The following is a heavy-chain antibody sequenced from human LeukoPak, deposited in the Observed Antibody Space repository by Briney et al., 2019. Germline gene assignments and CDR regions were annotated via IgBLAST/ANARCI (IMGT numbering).Heavy chain of an antibody. D-gene: IGHD3-10*01. CDR1: GFTFSSYG. CDR2: INSDGSSI. CDR3: ARDGTGMTRFDY. V-gene: IGHV3-74*01. J-gene: IGHJ4*02. Sequence: HPGGSLRLSCAASGFTFSSYGMHWVRQAPGKGLVWVSRINSDGSSIRNADSVKGRSTISRDNSKNTLYLQMNSLRAEDTAVYYCARDGTGMTRFDYWGQGTLVTVSS.